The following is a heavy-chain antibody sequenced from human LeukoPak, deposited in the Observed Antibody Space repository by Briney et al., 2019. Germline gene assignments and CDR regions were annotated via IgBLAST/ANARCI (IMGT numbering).Heavy chain of an antibody. CDR1: GFTFSSYW. CDR3: ASDRFYFGV. J-gene: IGHJ4*02. Sequence: GGSLRLSCAASGFTFSSYWMHWVRQAPGKGLEWVANIKLDGTEKYYVDSVKGRFTISRDNAKNSLYPQMNSLRAEDTAVYYCASDRFYFGVWGQGTLVTVSS. D-gene: IGHD3-16*01. CDR2: IKLDGTEK. V-gene: IGHV3-7*05.